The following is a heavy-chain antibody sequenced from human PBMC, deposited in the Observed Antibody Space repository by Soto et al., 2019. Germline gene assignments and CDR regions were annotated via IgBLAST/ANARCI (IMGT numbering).Heavy chain of an antibody. CDR2: IYYSGST. CDR3: ATQEVGGSYVYTFDP. CDR1: GGSIPSRSCY. V-gene: IGHV4-39*01. D-gene: IGHD1-26*01. J-gene: IGHJ5*02. Sequence: SVTLSLTCTVAGGSIPSRSCYWGSIRKSPGKGLEGIGSIYYSGSTYYNPSLKSRVTISVDTSKNQFSLKLSSVTAADTAVYYCATQEVGGSYVYTFDPWGQGTLVTVS.